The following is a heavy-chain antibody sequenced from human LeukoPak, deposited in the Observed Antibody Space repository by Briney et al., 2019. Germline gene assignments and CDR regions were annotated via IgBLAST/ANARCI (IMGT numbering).Heavy chain of an antibody. Sequence: ASVKVSCKASGYTFTGYYMHWVRQAPGQGLEWMGWINPNSGGTNYAQKFQGRVTMTRDTSISTAYMELSRLRSDDTAVYYCARSNVVVPAATDYWGQGTLVTVSS. V-gene: IGHV1-2*02. CDR3: ARSNVVVPAATDY. J-gene: IGHJ4*02. CDR2: INPNSGGT. D-gene: IGHD2-2*01. CDR1: GYTFTGYY.